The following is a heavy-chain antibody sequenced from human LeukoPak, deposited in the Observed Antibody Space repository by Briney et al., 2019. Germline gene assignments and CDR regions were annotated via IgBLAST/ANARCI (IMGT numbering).Heavy chain of an antibody. CDR2: IRYEGSNK. J-gene: IGHJ4*02. V-gene: IGHV3-30*02. Sequence: GGSLRLSCAASGFTFSSYGMHWVRQAPGKGLEWVAFIRYEGSNKYYADSVKGRFTISRDNSKNTLYLQMNSLRAEDTAVYYCAKPDLTVTTTWYFDYWGQGTLVTVSS. D-gene: IGHD4-11*01. CDR3: AKPDLTVTTTWYFDY. CDR1: GFTFSSYG.